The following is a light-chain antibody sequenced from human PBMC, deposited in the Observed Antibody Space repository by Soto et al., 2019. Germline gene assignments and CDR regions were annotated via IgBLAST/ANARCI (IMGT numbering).Light chain of an antibody. CDR3: KQYGSSPPYT. J-gene: IGKJ2*01. CDR2: AAS. CDR1: RSFSSSY. Sequence: EIVLTQSPGTLSLSPGERATLSYRASRSFSSSYLAWYQQKPGQAPKLLIYAASTRATGIPDRFSGSGSATDFTLTISRLEPEDSAVYYCKQYGSSPPYTFGQGTKLEIK. V-gene: IGKV3-20*01.